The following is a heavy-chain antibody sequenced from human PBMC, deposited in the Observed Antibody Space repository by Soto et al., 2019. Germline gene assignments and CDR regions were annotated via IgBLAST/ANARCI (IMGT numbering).Heavy chain of an antibody. J-gene: IGHJ4*02. D-gene: IGHD1-26*01. V-gene: IGHV3-23*01. CDR2: ISGSGGST. CDR3: ARRGSGSYYDH. Sequence: EVQLLESGGGLVQPGGSLRLSCAASGFTFSSYAMRWVRQAPVKGLVWVSAISGSGGSTYYAVSVKGRFTISRDNSKNTLYLQMNSLRAEDTAVYYCARRGSGSYYDHWGQGTLVTVSS. CDR1: GFTFSSYA.